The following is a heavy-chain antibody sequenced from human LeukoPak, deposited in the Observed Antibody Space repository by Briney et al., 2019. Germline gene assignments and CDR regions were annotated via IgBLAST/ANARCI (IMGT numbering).Heavy chain of an antibody. D-gene: IGHD6-13*01. V-gene: IGHV1-46*01. CDR1: GYTFTCYY. CDR3: DRGCSSWDWGGHNLFEP. Sequence: ASVKVTRTASGYTFTCYYMHWVRQPPGQGLEWVGIINPSGGSTSLAQTFQGRVPMTRDRSTATDSMELNRLRPRAEDVDYYDRGCSSWDWGGHNLFEPWGQGTLVTVSS. J-gene: IGHJ5*02. CDR2: INPSGGST.